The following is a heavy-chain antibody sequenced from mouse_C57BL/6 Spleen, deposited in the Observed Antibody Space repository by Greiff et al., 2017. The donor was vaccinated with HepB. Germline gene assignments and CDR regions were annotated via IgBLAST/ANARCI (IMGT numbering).Heavy chain of an antibody. V-gene: IGHV1-50*01. CDR2: IDPSDSYT. CDR3: ARTYGSSEDWFAY. D-gene: IGHD1-1*01. Sequence: QVQLKQPGAELVKPGASVKLSCKASGYTFTSYWMQWVKQRPGQGLEWIGEIDPSDSYTNYNQKFKGKATLTVDTSSSTAYMQLSSLTSEDSAVYYCARTYGSSEDWFAYWGQGTLVTVSA. J-gene: IGHJ3*01. CDR1: GYTFTSYW.